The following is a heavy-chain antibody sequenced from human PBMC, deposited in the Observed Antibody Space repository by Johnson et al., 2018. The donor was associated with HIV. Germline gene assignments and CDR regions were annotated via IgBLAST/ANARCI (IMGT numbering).Heavy chain of an antibody. CDR3: ARDVSKEAFDI. V-gene: IGHV3-15*01. Sequence: MQLVESGGGVVQPGRSLRLSCAASGFTFSNAWMSWVRKAPGKGLEWVGRIKSKTDGGTTDYAAPVKGRFTISRDTSKNTLYLQMNSLRAEDTAVYYCARDVSKEAFDIWGKGTMVTVA. J-gene: IGHJ3*02. D-gene: IGHD5/OR15-5a*01. CDR1: GFTFSNAW. CDR2: IKSKTDGGTT.